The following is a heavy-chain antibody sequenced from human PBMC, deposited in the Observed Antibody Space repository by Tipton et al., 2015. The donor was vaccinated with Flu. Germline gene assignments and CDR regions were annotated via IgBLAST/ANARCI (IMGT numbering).Heavy chain of an antibody. CDR2: IYYSGST. CDR3: ARCPRIAARPHWFDP. D-gene: IGHD6-6*01. V-gene: IGHV4-39*01. J-gene: IGHJ5*02. Sequence: TLSLTCTVSGDSIISTNYYWGWIRQPPGKGLEWIGTIYYSGSTYYNPSLKSRVTISVDTSKNQFSLKLNSVTAADTAVYYCARCPRIAARPHWFDPWGQGTLVTVSS. CDR1: GDSIISTNYY.